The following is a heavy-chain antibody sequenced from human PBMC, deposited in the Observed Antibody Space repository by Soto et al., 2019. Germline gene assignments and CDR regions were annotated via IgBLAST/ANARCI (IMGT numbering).Heavy chain of an antibody. CDR2: IVPILAMP. D-gene: IGHD3-16*01. J-gene: IGHJ4*02. CDR1: GGTFSTYT. Sequence: QVQLVQSGAEVKKPGSSVKVSCKASGGTFSTYTFSWVRQAPGQGLEWMGGIVPILAMPNYAQKFQGRVTISADKSTSTAYMELSSLRSDDTAVYYCTRGGKRAGHPPDYWGQGTLVTVSS. CDR3: TRGGKRAGHPPDY. V-gene: IGHV1-69*02.